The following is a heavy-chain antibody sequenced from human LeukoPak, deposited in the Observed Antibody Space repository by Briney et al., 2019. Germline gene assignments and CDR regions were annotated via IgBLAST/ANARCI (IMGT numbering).Heavy chain of an antibody. CDR3: AKSDYYDSSGYYYGSDY. D-gene: IGHD3-22*01. V-gene: IGHV3-23*01. CDR2: ISGSGGST. CDR1: GFTFSSYA. Sequence: GASLRLACAASGFTFSSYAMTWVRQAPGKGLEWVSGISGSGGSTYYADSVKGRFTISRDNSKNTLYVQMNSLRAEDTAVYYCAKSDYYDSSGYYYGSDYRGQGTLVTVSS. J-gene: IGHJ4*02.